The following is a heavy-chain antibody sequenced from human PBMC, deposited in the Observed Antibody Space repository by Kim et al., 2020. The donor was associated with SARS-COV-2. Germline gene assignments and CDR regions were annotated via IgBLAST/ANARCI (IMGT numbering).Heavy chain of an antibody. CDR1: GFTFNDYA. CDR3: AKVTSGSSGWFEYFQH. CDR2: ISDSGSSA. D-gene: IGHD6-19*01. J-gene: IGHJ1*01. Sequence: GGSLRLSCAASGFTFNDYAMSWVRQAPGKGLEWVSGISDSGSSAQYADSGKGPFSISRDNSKKTLYLQMDRLRAEDTAVYYCAKVTSGSSGWFEYFQHCGEGTLVTVSP. V-gene: IGHV3-23*01.